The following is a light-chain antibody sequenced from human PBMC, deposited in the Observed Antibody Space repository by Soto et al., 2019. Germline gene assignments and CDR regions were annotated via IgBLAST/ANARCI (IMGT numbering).Light chain of an antibody. CDR3: QQYNNWPLT. V-gene: IGKV3-15*01. J-gene: IGKJ1*01. Sequence: EIVMTQSPATLSVSPGERATLSCRASQSVSSNLAWYQQKPGQAPRLLIYGASTRATGIPARFSGSGSGKEFTLTISSLQSEDFAVYYFQQYNNWPLTFGQGTKVEIK. CDR2: GAS. CDR1: QSVSSN.